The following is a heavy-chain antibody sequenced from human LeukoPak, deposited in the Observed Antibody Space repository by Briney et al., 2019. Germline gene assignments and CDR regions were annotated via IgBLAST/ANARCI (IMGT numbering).Heavy chain of an antibody. Sequence: SETLSLTCTVSGYSISSGYYWGWIRQPPGKGLEWIGSIYHSGSTYYNPSLKSRVTISVDTSKNQFSLKLSSVTAADTAVYYCARLALIGLDYWGQGTLVTVSS. J-gene: IGHJ4*02. CDR2: IYHSGST. D-gene: IGHD3-16*02. CDR3: ARLALIGLDY. V-gene: IGHV4-38-2*02. CDR1: GYSISSGYY.